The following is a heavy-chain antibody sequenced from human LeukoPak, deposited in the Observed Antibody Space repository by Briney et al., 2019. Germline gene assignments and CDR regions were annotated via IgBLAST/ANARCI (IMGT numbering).Heavy chain of an antibody. Sequence: GGSLRLSCAASGFTFSDYAMHWVRQAPGKGLEYVSGIGGNGGYTYYADSVKGRFTISRDNSKNTLYLQMGSLRTEDMAVYYCARARYSNGWYFFDYWGQGTLVAVSS. CDR3: ARARYSNGWYFFDY. D-gene: IGHD6-19*01. CDR1: GFTFSDYA. J-gene: IGHJ4*02. CDR2: IGGNGGYT. V-gene: IGHV3-64*02.